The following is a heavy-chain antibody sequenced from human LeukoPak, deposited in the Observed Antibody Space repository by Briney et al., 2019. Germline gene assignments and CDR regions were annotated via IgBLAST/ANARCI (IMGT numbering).Heavy chain of an antibody. CDR2: INPNSGDT. J-gene: IGHJ4*02. CDR1: GYSFTGYY. Sequence: GASVKVSCKASGYSFTGYYIHWVRQAPGQGLEWMGWINPNSGDTDYAQKFQGRVTMTRDTSISTAYMELSRLRSDDTAVYYCARDETRDGYNRYYFDYWGQGTLVTVSS. V-gene: IGHV1-2*02. D-gene: IGHD5-24*01. CDR3: ARDETRDGYNRYYFDY.